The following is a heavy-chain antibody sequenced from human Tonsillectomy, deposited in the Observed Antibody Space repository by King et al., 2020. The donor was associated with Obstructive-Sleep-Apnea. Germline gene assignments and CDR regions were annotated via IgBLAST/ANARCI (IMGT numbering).Heavy chain of an antibody. CDR2: ISYSGST. CDR3: AGQGVWGGDPDCDRGDWFDP. J-gene: IGHJ5*02. CDR1: GGSISSDY. V-gene: IGHV4-59*08. Sequence: LQLQESGPGLVKPSETLSLTCTVSGGSISSDYWSWIRQPPGKGLEWIGFISYSGSTNSNPSLKSRVTISVDTSKNQFSLRLTSVTAAATAVYYCAGQGVWGGDPDCDRGDWFDPWGQGTLVTVSS. D-gene: IGHD2-21*02.